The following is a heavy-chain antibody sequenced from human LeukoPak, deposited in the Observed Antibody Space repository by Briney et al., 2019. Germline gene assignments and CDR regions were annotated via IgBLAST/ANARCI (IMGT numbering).Heavy chain of an antibody. CDR1: GGSFSGYY. V-gene: IGHV4-31*11. CDR2: IYYSGST. CDR3: AGVVVNFGISPTHFDY. J-gene: IGHJ4*02. D-gene: IGHD3-22*01. Sequence: NPSETLSLTCAVYGGSFSGYYWSWIRQHPGKGLEYIGYIYYSGSTYYSPSLKSRVSISLDTSKNQFSLKLSSVTAADTAVYYCAGVVVNFGISPTHFDYWGQGTLVTVSS.